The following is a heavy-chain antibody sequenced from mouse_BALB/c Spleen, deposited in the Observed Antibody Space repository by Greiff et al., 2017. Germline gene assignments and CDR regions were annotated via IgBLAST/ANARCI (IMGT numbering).Heavy chain of an antibody. CDR1: GFSLTGYG. V-gene: IGHV2-6-7*01. CDR2: IWGDGST. D-gene: IGHD2-14*01. CDR3: ARWWGYDAYAMDY. J-gene: IGHJ4*01. Sequence: VQLQQSGPGLVAPSQSLSITCTVSGFSLTGYGVNWVRQPPGKGLEWLGMIWGDGSTDYNSALKSRLSISKDNSKSQVFLKMNSLQTDDTARYYCARWWGYDAYAMDYWGQGTSVTVSS.